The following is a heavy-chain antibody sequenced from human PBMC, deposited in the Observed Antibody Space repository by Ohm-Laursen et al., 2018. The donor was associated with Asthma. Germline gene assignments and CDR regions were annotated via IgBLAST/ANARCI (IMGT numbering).Heavy chain of an antibody. Sequence: SLRLSCSAPGFDFSLYSMTWVRQTPGKGLLWVANIKEDGREKYYADSVRGRFTISRDNTKSTLYLQMNSLRPEDTAVYFCASSRYSYSLAWGQGTLVTVSS. J-gene: IGHJ5*02. V-gene: IGHV3-7*02. D-gene: IGHD3-16*02. CDR2: IKEDGREK. CDR3: ASSRYSYSLA. CDR1: GFDFSLYS.